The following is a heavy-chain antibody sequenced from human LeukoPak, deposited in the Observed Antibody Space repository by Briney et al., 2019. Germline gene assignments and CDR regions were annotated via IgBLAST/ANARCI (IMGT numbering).Heavy chain of an antibody. CDR1: GFTFSSYA. CDR3: AKDREMAPYYYYGMDV. CDR2: ISYDGSNK. V-gene: IGHV3-30-3*01. J-gene: IGHJ6*02. Sequence: GGSLRLSCATSGFTFSSYAMSWVRQAPGKGLEWVAVISYDGSNKYYADSVKGRFTISRDNSKNTLYLQMNSLRAEDTAVYYCAKDREMAPYYYYGMDVWGQGTTVTVSS. D-gene: IGHD5-24*01.